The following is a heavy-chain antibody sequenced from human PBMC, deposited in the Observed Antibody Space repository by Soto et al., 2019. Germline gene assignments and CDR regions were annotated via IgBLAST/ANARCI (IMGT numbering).Heavy chain of an antibody. CDR2: IYYSGST. V-gene: IGHV4-31*03. D-gene: IGHD3-10*01. CDR3: AREEAVRGVIMPYDY. CDR1: GGSISSGGYY. Sequence: QVQLQESGPGLVKPSQTLSLTCTVSGGSISSGGYYWSWIRQHPGKGLEWIGYIYYSGSTYYNPSLKSRVTISVDTSKNQFALKLSSVTAADTAVYYCAREEAVRGVIMPYDYWGQGTLVTVSS. J-gene: IGHJ4*02.